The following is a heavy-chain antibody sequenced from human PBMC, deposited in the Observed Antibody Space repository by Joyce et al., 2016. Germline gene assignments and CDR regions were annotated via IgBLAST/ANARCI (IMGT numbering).Heavy chain of an antibody. CDR3: ARGGLVYDYSMDV. V-gene: IGHV3-21*02. J-gene: IGHJ6*02. D-gene: IGHD2-21*01. Sequence: EVQLVESGGGLVKPGGSLKISCAASGFMFSTLSMSWFRQGPGKGLEWVSAISGDRRFIFHADSVRGRFTVTRDNDENSLYLQMKSLRVEDTAVYFCARGGLVYDYSMDVWGQGTTVIVSS. CDR2: ISGDRRFI. CDR1: GFMFSTLS.